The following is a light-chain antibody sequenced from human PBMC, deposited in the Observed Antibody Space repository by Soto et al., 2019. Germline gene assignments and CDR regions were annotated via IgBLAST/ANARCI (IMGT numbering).Light chain of an antibody. Sequence: QSALTQPPSASGSPGQSVTISCTGTGSDVGGYNYVSWYQQHPGKAPKLMIYEVTKRPSGVPDRFSGSKSGNTASLTVSGLQAEDEADYYCCSYAGSNNFVFGPGTKLTVL. CDR3: CSYAGSNNFV. V-gene: IGLV2-8*01. CDR2: EVT. J-gene: IGLJ1*01. CDR1: GSDVGGYNY.